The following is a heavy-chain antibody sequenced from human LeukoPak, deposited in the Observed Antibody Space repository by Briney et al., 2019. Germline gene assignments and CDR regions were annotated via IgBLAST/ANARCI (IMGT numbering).Heavy chain of an antibody. CDR3: AKGRGTPYYFDY. CDR1: GFTFSSYA. Sequence: PGGSLRLSCAASGFTFSSYAMSWVRQAPGKGLEWVSTISYSGGSTNYADSWKGRLTISRDNSKNTLYLQMNSLRAEDTAVYYCAKGRGTPYYFDYWGQGTLVTVSS. J-gene: IGHJ4*02. V-gene: IGHV3-23*01. CDR2: ISYSGGST. D-gene: IGHD1-1*01.